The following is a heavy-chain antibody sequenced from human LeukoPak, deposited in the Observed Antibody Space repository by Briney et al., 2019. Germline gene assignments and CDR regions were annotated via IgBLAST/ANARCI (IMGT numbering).Heavy chain of an antibody. D-gene: IGHD3-10*01. Sequence: PGGSLRLSCAASGFTFSSYSMNWVRQAPGKGLEWVSSISSSSSYIYYADSVKGRFTISRDNAKNSLYLQMNSLRAEDTAVYYCARDRITMVRGVITYYGMDVWGQGTTVTVSS. CDR3: ARDRITMVRGVITYYGMDV. J-gene: IGHJ6*02. V-gene: IGHV3-21*01. CDR1: GFTFSSYS. CDR2: ISSSSSYI.